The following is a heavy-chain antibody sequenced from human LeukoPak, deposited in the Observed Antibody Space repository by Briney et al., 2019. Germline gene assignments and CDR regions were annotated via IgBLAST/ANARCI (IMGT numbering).Heavy chain of an antibody. CDR1: GFTFSDYY. D-gene: IGHD1-7*01. CDR2: ISSSGSTI. Sequence: GGSLRLSCAASGFTFSDYYMSWIRQAPGKGLEWVSYISSSGSTIYYADSVKGRFTISRDNAKNSLHLQMNSLRAEDTAVYYCARVLVRDWNYENYFDYWGQGTLVTVSS. J-gene: IGHJ4*02. CDR3: ARVLVRDWNYENYFDY. V-gene: IGHV3-11*04.